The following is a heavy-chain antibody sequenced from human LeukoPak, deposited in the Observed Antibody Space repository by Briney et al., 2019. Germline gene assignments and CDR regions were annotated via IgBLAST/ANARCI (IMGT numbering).Heavy chain of an antibody. CDR1: GFTFGSYT. CDR2: ISSSGNAI. J-gene: IGHJ4*02. Sequence: GGSLRLSCAASGFTFGSYTMNWVRQAPGKGLEWVSSISSSGNAINYADSVKGRFTISRDNANNSLSLQMSSLRAEDTAVYYCASFAGWGQGTLVTVSS. CDR3: ASFAG. D-gene: IGHD2-21*01. V-gene: IGHV3-21*01.